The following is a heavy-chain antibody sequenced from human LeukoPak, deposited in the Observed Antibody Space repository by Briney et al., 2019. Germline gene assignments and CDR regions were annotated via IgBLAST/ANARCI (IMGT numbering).Heavy chain of an antibody. CDR2: VSGGGVRT. CDR3: AKVGLERNWFDP. Sequence: GGSLRLSCAASGFTFSSYAMSWVRQAPGKGLEWVSTVSGGGVRTNYADSVKGRFTVSRDNSKNTPYLQMNSLRAEDTAVYYCAKVGLERNWFDPWGQGTLVTVSS. V-gene: IGHV3-23*01. J-gene: IGHJ5*02. D-gene: IGHD1-1*01. CDR1: GFTFSSYA.